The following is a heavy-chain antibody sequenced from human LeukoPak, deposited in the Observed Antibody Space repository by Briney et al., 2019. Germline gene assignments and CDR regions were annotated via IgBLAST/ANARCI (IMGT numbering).Heavy chain of an antibody. D-gene: IGHD2-2*02. J-gene: IGHJ5*02. Sequence: SETLSLTCAVYGGSFSGYYWSWIRQPPGKGLEWIGEINHSGSTNYNPSLKTRATISVDPCNSQFSLWLRCVPPADTAVNYCARADYCSSTSCYIDPWGEGTLVTVSS. CDR2: INHSGST. CDR1: GGSFSGYY. V-gene: IGHV4-34*01. CDR3: ARADYCSSTSCYIDP.